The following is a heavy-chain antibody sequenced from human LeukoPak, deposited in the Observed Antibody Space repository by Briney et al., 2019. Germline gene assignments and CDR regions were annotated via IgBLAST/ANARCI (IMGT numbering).Heavy chain of an antibody. CDR2: IRSKVYGGTP. V-gene: IGHV3-49*04. D-gene: IGHD4/OR15-4a*01. CDR1: GFTFGDYA. CDR3: ARRAGAYSHPYDY. J-gene: IGHJ4*02. Sequence: PGGSLRLSCTASGFTFGDYAMTWVRQAPGKGLEWVGFIRSKVYGGTPEYAASVKGRFTISRDDSQGIAYLQMNSLKTEDTAVYYCARRAGAYSHPYDYWGQGTLVTVSS.